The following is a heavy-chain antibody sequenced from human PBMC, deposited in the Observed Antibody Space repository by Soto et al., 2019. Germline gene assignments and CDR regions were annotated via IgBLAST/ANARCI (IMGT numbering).Heavy chain of an antibody. V-gene: IGHV1-69*01. J-gene: IGHJ4*02. CDR1: GGTFSSYS. CDR3: ARDGGRHAGGIDY. Sequence: QVQLVQSGAEVKKPGTSVKVSCKASGGTFSSYSINWVRQAPGPGLEWMGEIIPIVGPANYAQKFQGRVTITAAESTSAAYLELSSLCTKDTAVYYGARDGGRHAGGIDYWGQGPLVTVSS. CDR2: IIPIVGPA. D-gene: IGHD1-26*01.